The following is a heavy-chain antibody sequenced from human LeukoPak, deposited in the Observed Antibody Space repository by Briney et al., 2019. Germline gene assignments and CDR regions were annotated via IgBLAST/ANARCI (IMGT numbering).Heavy chain of an antibody. CDR2: INHSGST. V-gene: IGHV4-34*01. Sequence: SETLSLTCAVYGGSFSGYYWSWIRQPPGKGLEWIGEINHSGSTNYNPSLKSRVTISVDTSKNQFSLKLSSVTAADTAVYYCARERGGMAAAGDYYYYGMDVWGQGTTVTVSS. CDR3: ARERGGMAAAGDYYYYGMDV. D-gene: IGHD6-13*01. J-gene: IGHJ6*02. CDR1: GGSFSGYY.